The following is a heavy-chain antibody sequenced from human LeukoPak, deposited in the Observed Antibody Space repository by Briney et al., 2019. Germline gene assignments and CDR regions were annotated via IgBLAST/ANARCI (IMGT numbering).Heavy chain of an antibody. D-gene: IGHD2-8*02. CDR1: GFTFNRYW. CDR3: TKAPRNSCTGAFCYPFDH. CDR2: INSDGRST. Sequence: GGSLRLSCVASGFTFNRYWMHWVRQAPGKGLVWVSRINSDGRSTNYADSVKGRFSISRDNAENTLYLQMNSLRVEDTAIYYCTKAPRNSCTGAFCYPFDHWGQGTLVTVSS. J-gene: IGHJ4*02. V-gene: IGHV3-74*01.